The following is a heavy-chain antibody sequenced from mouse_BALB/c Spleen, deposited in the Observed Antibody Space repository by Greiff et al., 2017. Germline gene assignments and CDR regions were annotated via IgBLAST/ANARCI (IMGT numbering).Heavy chain of an antibody. CDR2: IDPSDSYT. CDR1: GYTFTSYW. J-gene: IGHJ2*01. V-gene: IGHV1S127*01. Sequence: VQLQQSGAELVKPGASVKMSCKASGYTFTSYWMHWVKQRPGQGLEWIGVIDPSDSYTSYNQKFKGKATLTVDTSSSTAYMQLSSLTSEDSAVYYCTRWLQYYFDYWGQGTTLTVSS. CDR3: TRWLQYYFDY. D-gene: IGHD2-2*01.